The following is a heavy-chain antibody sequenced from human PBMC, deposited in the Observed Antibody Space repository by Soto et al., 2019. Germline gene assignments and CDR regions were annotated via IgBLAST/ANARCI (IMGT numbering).Heavy chain of an antibody. V-gene: IGHV4-39*01. Sequence: ASETLCLTCTVSGGSISSSSYYWGWIRQPPGKGLEWIGSIYYSGSTYYNPSLKSRVTISVDTSKNQFSLKLSSVTAADTAVYYCSSLIESATKWFDPWGQANMVT. D-gene: IGHD5-12*01. J-gene: IGHJ5*02. CDR3: SSLIESATKWFDP. CDR2: IYYSGST. CDR1: GGSISSSSYY.